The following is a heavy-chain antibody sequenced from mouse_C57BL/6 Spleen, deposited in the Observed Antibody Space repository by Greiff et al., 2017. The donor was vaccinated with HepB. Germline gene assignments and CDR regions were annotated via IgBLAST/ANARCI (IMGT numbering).Heavy chain of an antibody. CDR3: ARYGYDEGYYFDY. V-gene: IGHV1-22*01. D-gene: IGHD2-2*01. J-gene: IGHJ2*01. CDR2: INPNNGGT. CDR1: GYTFTDYN. Sequence: VQLKQSGPELVKPGASVKMSCKASGYTFTDYNMHWVKQSHGKSLEWIGYINPNNGGTSYNQKFKGKATLTVNKSSSTAYMELRSLTSEDSAVYYCARYGYDEGYYFDYWGQGTTLTVSS.